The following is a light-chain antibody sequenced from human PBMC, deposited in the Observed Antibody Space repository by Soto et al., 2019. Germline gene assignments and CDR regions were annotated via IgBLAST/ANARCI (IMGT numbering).Light chain of an antibody. CDR3: QQYNIWPPIT. J-gene: IGKJ5*01. Sequence: EIVMTQSPATLSVSPGERATLSCRASQSVSSNLAWYQQKPGQAPRLLIYGAYTRAAGVPARSSGSGSGTEFTPTITSLQSEDIALYYCQQYNIWPPITFGQGTRMEIK. V-gene: IGKV3-15*01. CDR2: GAY. CDR1: QSVSSN.